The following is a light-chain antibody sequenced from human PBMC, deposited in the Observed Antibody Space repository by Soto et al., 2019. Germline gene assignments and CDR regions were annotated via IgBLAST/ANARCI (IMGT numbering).Light chain of an antibody. V-gene: IGKV1-9*01. J-gene: IGKJ4*01. CDR1: QGISSS. CDR2: AAS. Sequence: DIQLTQSPSFLSASVGDRVTITCRASQGISSSLAWYQQKPGRAPELLIYAASTLQSGVPSRFSGSGSGTEFTLTISSLQSEDLAPQYSKPINILSPTFFGGTME. CDR3: KPINILSPT.